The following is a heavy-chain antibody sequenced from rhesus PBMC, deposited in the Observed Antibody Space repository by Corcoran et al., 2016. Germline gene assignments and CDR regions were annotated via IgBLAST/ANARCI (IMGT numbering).Heavy chain of an antibody. V-gene: IGHV1-200*01. D-gene: IGHD3-16*01. J-gene: IGHJ4*01. CDR2: SNHSNGNT. CDR1: GYTFTYYN. CDR3: ARRIVNTGTYYPDY. Sequence: QVQLVQSGAEVKKPGASVKLSCKDYGYTFTYYNISLVRKDPGQGIEWMVGSNHSNGNTGFEQKFQGRVTMTRDTSTSTAYMELSSLRSEDTAVYYCARRIVNTGTYYPDYWGQGVLVTVSS.